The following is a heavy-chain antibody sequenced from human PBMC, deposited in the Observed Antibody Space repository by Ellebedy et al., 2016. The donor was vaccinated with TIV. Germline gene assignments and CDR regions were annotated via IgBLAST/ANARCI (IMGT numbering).Heavy chain of an antibody. CDR3: AKLDSSGYYYGRIDY. J-gene: IGHJ4*02. V-gene: IGHV3-23*01. CDR2: ISGSGVST. Sequence: GGSLRLSCAASGFTFSNHAMSWVRQAPGKGLEWVSFISGSGVSTYYADSVRGRVTISRDNSKNTLYLQMNSQRADDTAVYYCAKLDSSGYYYGRIDYWGQGTLVTVSS. D-gene: IGHD3-22*01. CDR1: GFTFSNHA.